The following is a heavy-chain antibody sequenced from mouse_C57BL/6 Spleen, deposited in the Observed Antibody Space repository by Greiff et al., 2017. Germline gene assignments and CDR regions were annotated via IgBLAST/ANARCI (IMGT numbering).Heavy chain of an antibody. V-gene: IGHV1-26*01. CDR1: GYTFTDYY. CDR2: INPNNGGT. D-gene: IGHD2-3*01. Sequence: VQLQQSGPELVKPGASVKISCKASGYTFTDYYMNWVKQSHGKSLEWIGDINPNNGGTSYNQKFKGKATLTVDKSSSTAYMELRSLTSEDSAVYYCAREDDGYFLYWGQGTLVTVSA. CDR3: AREDDGYFLY. J-gene: IGHJ3*01.